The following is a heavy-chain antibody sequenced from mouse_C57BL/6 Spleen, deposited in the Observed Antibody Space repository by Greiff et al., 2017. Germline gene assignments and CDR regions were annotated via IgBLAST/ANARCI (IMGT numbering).Heavy chain of an antibody. CDR1: GYTFTSYW. D-gene: IGHD1-1*01. Sequence: QVQLQQPGAELVRPGTSVKLSCKASGYTFTSYWMHWVKQRPGQGLEWIGVIDPSDSYTNYNQKFKGKATLTVDTSSSPAYMQLSSLTSEDSAVYYCASPVLYYGSSYGYFDVWGTGTTVTVSS. CDR2: IDPSDSYT. CDR3: ASPVLYYGSSYGYFDV. V-gene: IGHV1-59*01. J-gene: IGHJ1*03.